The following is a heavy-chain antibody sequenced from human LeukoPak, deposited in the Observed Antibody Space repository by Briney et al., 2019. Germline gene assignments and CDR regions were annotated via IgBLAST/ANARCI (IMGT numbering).Heavy chain of an antibody. CDR2: VSNSGTT. V-gene: IGHV4-59*08. Sequence: MSSETLSLTCTVSGGSISHYYWSWIRQSPGKGLEWIGYVSNSGTTNYRPSLRSRVTVSVDTSQNHVSLKLTSMTAADTGLYYCARHYSSAYPFDYWGQGTLVTVSS. J-gene: IGHJ4*02. CDR1: GGSISHYY. CDR3: ARHYSSAYPFDY. D-gene: IGHD3-22*01.